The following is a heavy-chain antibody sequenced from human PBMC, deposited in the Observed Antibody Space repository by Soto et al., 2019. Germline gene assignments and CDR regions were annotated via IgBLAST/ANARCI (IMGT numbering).Heavy chain of an antibody. CDR3: ARLGGYCSSTSCYGYYGMDV. CDR1: GDSVSTNSYS. Sequence: SETLSLTCTVSGDSVSTNSYSWGWIRQSPGKGLECIGTIYYSGSTNYNPSLESRVTISVDTSKNQFSLKVSSVTAADTAVYYCARLGGYCSSTSCYGYYGMDVWGQGTTVTVSS. CDR2: IYYSGST. D-gene: IGHD2-2*01. J-gene: IGHJ6*02. V-gene: IGHV4-39*01.